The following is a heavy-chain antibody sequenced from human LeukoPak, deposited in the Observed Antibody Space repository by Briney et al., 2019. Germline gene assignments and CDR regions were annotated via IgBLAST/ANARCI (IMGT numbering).Heavy chain of an antibody. Sequence: GGSLRLSCAASGFIVSSYYMSWVRQAPGKGLEWVSLLYPGGSTKYADSVKGRFTISRDNSKNTLYLQMNSLRAEDTAVYYCANHELGDSRDYWGQGTLVTVSS. J-gene: IGHJ4*02. CDR2: LYPGGST. D-gene: IGHD7-27*01. CDR1: GFIVSSYY. V-gene: IGHV3-66*02. CDR3: ANHELGDSRDY.